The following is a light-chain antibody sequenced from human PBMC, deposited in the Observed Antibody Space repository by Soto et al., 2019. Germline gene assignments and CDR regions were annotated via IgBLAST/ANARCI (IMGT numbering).Light chain of an antibody. J-gene: IGKJ1*01. CDR3: HQYNSYS. CDR1: QSISRY. CDR2: HAS. V-gene: IGKV1-5*01. Sequence: DIQMTQSPSSLSASVGDRVTITCRASQSISRYLNWYQQKPGTAPKLLIYHASTLESGVPSRFSGSGSGTEFTLTISSLQPDDFATYYCHQYNSYSFGQGTKVDIK.